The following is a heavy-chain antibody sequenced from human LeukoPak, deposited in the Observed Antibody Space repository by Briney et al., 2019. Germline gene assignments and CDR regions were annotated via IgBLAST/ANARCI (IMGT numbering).Heavy chain of an antibody. Sequence: ASVKVSCKASGYTFTGYYMHWVRQAPGQGLEWMGWINPNSGGTNYAQKFRGRVTMTRDTSISTAYMELSRLRSDDTAVYYCARAGVIYYDSSGYYFDYWGQGTLVTVSS. CDR2: INPNSGGT. J-gene: IGHJ4*02. D-gene: IGHD3-22*01. CDR3: ARAGVIYYDSSGYYFDY. V-gene: IGHV1-2*02. CDR1: GYTFTGYY.